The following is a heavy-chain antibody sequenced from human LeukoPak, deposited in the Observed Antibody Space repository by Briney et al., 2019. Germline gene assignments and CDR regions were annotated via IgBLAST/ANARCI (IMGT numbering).Heavy chain of an antibody. CDR2: TYTGGGA. V-gene: IGHV3-53*01. D-gene: IGHD1-26*01. J-gene: IGHJ4*02. CDR3: ARVWELSFDH. Sequence: GGSLRLSCAASGFTVSSDHMSWVRRAPGKGLQWVSVTYTGGGAYYADSVKGRFTISRDNSKNTVYLQMNSLRAEDTAVYYCARVWELSFDHWGQGALVTVSS. CDR1: GFTVSSDH.